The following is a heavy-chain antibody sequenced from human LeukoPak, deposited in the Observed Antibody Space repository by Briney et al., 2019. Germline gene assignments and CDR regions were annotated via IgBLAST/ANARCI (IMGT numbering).Heavy chain of an antibody. CDR2: INHSGST. V-gene: IGHV4-34*01. Sequence: SETLSLTCAVYGGSFSGYYWSWIRQPPGKGLEWIGEINHSGSTYYNPSLKSRVTISVDTSKNQFSLKLSSVTAADTAVYYCARIEALPDYWGQGTLVTVSS. J-gene: IGHJ4*02. CDR3: ARIEALPDY. CDR1: GGSFSGYY. D-gene: IGHD2-2*01.